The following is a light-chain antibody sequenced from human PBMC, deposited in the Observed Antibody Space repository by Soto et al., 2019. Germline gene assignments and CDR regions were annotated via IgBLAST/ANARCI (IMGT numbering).Light chain of an antibody. CDR1: QDISNY. CDR3: QQYDNLLT. Sequence: DIQMTQSPSSLSASVGDRVTITCQASQDISNYLNWYQQKPGKAPKLLIYDASNLETGVPSRFSGSGSATDITFTISSLQPEDIATYYCQQYDNLLTFGGGTKVEIK. CDR2: DAS. J-gene: IGKJ4*01. V-gene: IGKV1-33*01.